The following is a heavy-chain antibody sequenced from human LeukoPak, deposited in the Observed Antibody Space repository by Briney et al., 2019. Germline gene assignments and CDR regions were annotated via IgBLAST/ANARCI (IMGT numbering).Heavy chain of an antibody. CDR1: GFTFSSYG. CDR2: ISGGAPST. CDR3: AKDPRVGASAAEYFQY. Sequence: QPGGSLRLSCAASGFTFSSYGLSWVRQAPGKGLAWVSAISGGAPSTYYADSVKGRFTMSRDNSKHTLYLQMNSLGAEDTGVYYCAKDPRVGASAAEYFQYWGQGTLVTVSS. V-gene: IGHV3-23*01. J-gene: IGHJ1*01. D-gene: IGHD1-26*01.